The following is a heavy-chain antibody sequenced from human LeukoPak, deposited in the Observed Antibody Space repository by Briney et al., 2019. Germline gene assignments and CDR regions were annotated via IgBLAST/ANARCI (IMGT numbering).Heavy chain of an antibody. CDR3: AKDGRFYNVLTGYFKERKPFDS. Sequence: GGSLRLSCAASGFTFSSYGMSWVRQAPGKGLEWVSGIRGSGGSTYYADSVKGRFTISRDKSKNTLYLQMNSLSAEDTAVYYCAKDGRFYNVLTGYFKERKPFDSWGQGILVTVSS. V-gene: IGHV3-23*01. CDR1: GFTFSSYG. CDR2: IRGSGGST. J-gene: IGHJ4*02. D-gene: IGHD3-9*01.